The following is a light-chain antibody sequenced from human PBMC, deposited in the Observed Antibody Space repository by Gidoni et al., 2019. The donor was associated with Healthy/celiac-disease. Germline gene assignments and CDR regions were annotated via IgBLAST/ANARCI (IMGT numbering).Light chain of an antibody. V-gene: IGKV1-8*01. CDR2: AAS. Sequence: AIRMTQSPSSLSASTGDRVTITCRASQGISSYLAWYQQKPRKAPKLLIYAASTLQSGVPSRFSGSGSGTDFTLTISCLQSEDFATYYCQQYYSYPLLTFGGGTKVEIK. J-gene: IGKJ4*01. CDR1: QGISSY. CDR3: QQYYSYPLLT.